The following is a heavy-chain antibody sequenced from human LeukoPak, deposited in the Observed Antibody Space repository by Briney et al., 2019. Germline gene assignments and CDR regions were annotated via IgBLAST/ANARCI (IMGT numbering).Heavy chain of an antibody. CDR2: IKQDGSEK. D-gene: IGHD4-17*01. Sequence: PGGSLRLSCAASGFTFNSYWMSWVRQAPGMGLEWVASIKQDGSEKKYVDSVKGRFTIYRDNAKNSLYLQMNSLRAEDTAVYYCARGSGDLDYWGQGTLVTVSS. J-gene: IGHJ4*02. CDR1: GFTFNSYW. V-gene: IGHV3-7*01. CDR3: ARGSGDLDY.